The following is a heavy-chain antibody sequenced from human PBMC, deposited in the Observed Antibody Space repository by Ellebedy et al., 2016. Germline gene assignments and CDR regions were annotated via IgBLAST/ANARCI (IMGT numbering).Heavy chain of an antibody. CDR2: IDTDGSYT. Sequence: GGSLTLSCAASGFPFSSYWMHWVRQGPGKELEWLSRIDTDGSYTSYADSVKGRFTISRDNAKNSLYLQMNSLKTEDTAVYYCTSPPDDSSGYWDPFDIWGQGTMVTVSS. J-gene: IGHJ3*02. D-gene: IGHD3-22*01. V-gene: IGHV3-74*01. CDR1: GFPFSSYW. CDR3: TSPPDDSSGYWDPFDI.